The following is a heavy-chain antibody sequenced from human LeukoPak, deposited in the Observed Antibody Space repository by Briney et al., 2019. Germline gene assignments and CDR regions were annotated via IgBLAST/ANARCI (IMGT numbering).Heavy chain of an antibody. CDR1: GFTFSSYA. Sequence: GGSLRLSCAASGFTFSSYAMSWVRQAPGKGLEWVSAISSNSVTIYYADPVKGRFIISRDNSKNTLSLQMNSLRAADTAVYYCAKAAPYYFDSGGRGPLVTVSS. V-gene: IGHV3-23*01. CDR2: ISSNSVTI. J-gene: IGHJ4*02. CDR3: AKAAPYYFDS.